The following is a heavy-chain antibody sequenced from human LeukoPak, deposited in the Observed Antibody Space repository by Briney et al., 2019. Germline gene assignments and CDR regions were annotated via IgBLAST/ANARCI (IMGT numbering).Heavy chain of an antibody. D-gene: IGHD4-11*01. CDR3: ARFHDYSNYGRYYYYGMDV. CDR1: GFTFSSYE. J-gene: IGHJ6*02. CDR2: ISSSGSTI. V-gene: IGHV3-48*03. Sequence: PGGSLRLSCAASGFTFSSYEMNWVRQAPGKGLEWVSYISSSGSTIYYADSVKGRFTISRENAKNSLYLQMNSLRAEDTAVYYCARFHDYSNYGRYYYYGMDVWGQGTTVTASS.